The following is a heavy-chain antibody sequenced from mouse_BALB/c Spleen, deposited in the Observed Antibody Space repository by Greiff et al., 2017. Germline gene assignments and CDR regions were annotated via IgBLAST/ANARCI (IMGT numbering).Heavy chain of an antibody. CDR2: INPSNGRT. CDR3: ARDDGSSPYAMDY. V-gene: IGHV1S81*02. CDR1: GYTFTSYW. Sequence: QVHVKQPGAELVKPGASVKLSCKASGYTFTSYWMHWVKQRPGQGLEWIGEINPSNGRTNYNEKFKSKATLTVDKSSSTAYMQLSSLTSEDSAVYYCARDDGSSPYAMDYWGQGTSVTVSS. J-gene: IGHJ4*01. D-gene: IGHD1-1*01.